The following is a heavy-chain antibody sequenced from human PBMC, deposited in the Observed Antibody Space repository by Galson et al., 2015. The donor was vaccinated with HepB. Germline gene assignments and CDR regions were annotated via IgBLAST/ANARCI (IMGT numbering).Heavy chain of an antibody. V-gene: IGHV3-23*01. CDR1: GFTFSSYA. Sequence: SLRLSCAASGFTFSSYAMSWVRQAPGKGLEWVSAISGSGGSTYYADSVKGRFTISRDNSKNTLYLQMNSLRAEDTAVYYCARVDCSSTSCYGGGWLFDPWGQGTLVTVSS. CDR2: ISGSGGST. J-gene: IGHJ5*02. CDR3: ARVDCSSTSCYGGGWLFDP. D-gene: IGHD2-2*01.